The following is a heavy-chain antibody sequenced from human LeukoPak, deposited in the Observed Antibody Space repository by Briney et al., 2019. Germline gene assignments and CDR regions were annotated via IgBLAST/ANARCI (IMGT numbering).Heavy chain of an antibody. CDR2: IYSGGST. Sequence: GGSLRLSCAASGFTVSSNYMSWVRQAPGKGLEWVSVIYSGGSTYYADSVKGRFTITRDNSKNTLYLQMNSLSAEDTAVYYCATARMYSTSTIYWGQGTLVTVSS. CDR1: GFTVSSNY. J-gene: IGHJ4*02. V-gene: IGHV3-53*01. D-gene: IGHD6-6*01. CDR3: ATARMYSTSTIY.